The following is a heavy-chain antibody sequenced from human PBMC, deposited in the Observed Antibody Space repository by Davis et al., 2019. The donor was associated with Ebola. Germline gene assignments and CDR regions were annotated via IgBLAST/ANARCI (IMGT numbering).Heavy chain of an antibody. D-gene: IGHD5-18*01. CDR2: ISSSSSTI. J-gene: IGHJ6*02. CDR3: ATKETAMAVSRYGYYGMDV. CDR1: GFTFSSYS. Sequence: GESLKISCAASGFTFSSYSMNWVRQAPGKGLEWVSYISSSSSTIYYADSVKGRFTISRDNAKNSLYLQMNSLRAEDTAVYYCATKETAMAVSRYGYYGMDVWGQGTTVTVSS. V-gene: IGHV3-48*04.